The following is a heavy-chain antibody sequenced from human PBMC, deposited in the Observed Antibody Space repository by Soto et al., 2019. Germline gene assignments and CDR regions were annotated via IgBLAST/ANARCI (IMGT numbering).Heavy chain of an antibody. Sequence: ASVKVSCKASGYTFTSYDINWVRQATRQGLEWMGWMNPNSGNTGYAQKFQGRVTMTRNTSISTAYMELSSLRSEDTAVYYCARGAVGQLLSSYYFDYWGQGTLVTVSS. D-gene: IGHD2-2*01. V-gene: IGHV1-8*01. CDR2: MNPNSGNT. CDR3: ARGAVGQLLSSYYFDY. CDR1: GYTFTSYD. J-gene: IGHJ4*02.